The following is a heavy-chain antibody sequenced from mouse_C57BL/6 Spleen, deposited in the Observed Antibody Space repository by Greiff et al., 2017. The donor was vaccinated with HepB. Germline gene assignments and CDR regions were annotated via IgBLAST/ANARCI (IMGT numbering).Heavy chain of an antibody. CDR1: GFSLPSYG. Sequence: VQFQQQGPGLVQPSKGRPIPCTVSGFSLPSYGEHWVRQSPGKGLEWRGVIWSGGSTDYNAAFIYRLRTSKDNSKSQVFFKMNSLQADDTAIYYCARNKPLPYYAMDYWSQGTSVTVSS. CDR3: ARNKPLPYYAMDY. D-gene: IGHD6-1*01. CDR2: IWSGGST. V-gene: IGHV2-2*01. J-gene: IGHJ4*01.